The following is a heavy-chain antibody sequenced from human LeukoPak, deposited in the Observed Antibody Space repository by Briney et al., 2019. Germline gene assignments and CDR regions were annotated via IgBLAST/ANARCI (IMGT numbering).Heavy chain of an antibody. Sequence: ASVKVSCKASGYTFTGYYMHWVRQAPGQGLEWMGWISPNSGSTNYAQKFQGRVTMTRDTSISTAYMELSRLRSYDTAVYYCAKGPVVVAATPTPGDYWGQGTLVTVSS. J-gene: IGHJ4*02. CDR1: GYTFTGYY. CDR2: ISPNSGST. CDR3: AKGPVVVAATPTPGDY. V-gene: IGHV1-2*02. D-gene: IGHD2-15*01.